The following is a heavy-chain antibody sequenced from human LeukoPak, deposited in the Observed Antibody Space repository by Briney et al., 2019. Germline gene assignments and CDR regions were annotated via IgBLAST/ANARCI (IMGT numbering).Heavy chain of an antibody. CDR1: GGTFISYA. V-gene: IGHV1-69*05. CDR3: ARSPSQYYDFWSGYQQWDY. D-gene: IGHD3-3*01. J-gene: IGHJ4*02. CDR2: IIPIFGTA. Sequence: SVTDSFKASGGTFISYALSWVRQAPGQGLEWMGRIIPIFGTANYAQKFQGRVTITTDESTSTAYMELSSLRSEDTAVYYCARSPSQYYDFWSGYQQWDYWGQGTLVTVSS.